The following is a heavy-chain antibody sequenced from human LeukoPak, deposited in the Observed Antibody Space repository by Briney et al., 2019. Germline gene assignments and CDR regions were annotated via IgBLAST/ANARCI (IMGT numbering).Heavy chain of an antibody. D-gene: IGHD6-13*01. CDR2: INSDGSST. Sequence: GGSLRLSCAASGFTFSSYWMHWVRQAPGKGLVWVSRINSDGSSTSYADSVKGRFTISRDNSKNTLYLQMNSLRAEDTAVYYCAREKVLAAAADYDDYYYYYGMDVWGQGTTVTVSS. CDR3: AREKVLAAAADYDDYYYYYGMDV. V-gene: IGHV3-74*01. CDR1: GFTFSSYW. J-gene: IGHJ6*02.